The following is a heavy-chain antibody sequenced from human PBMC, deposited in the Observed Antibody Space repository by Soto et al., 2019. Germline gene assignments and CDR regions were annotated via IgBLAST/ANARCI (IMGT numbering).Heavy chain of an antibody. Sequence: VQLVESGGVVVQPGGSLRLSCAASGFTFDDYTMHWVRQAPGKGLEWVSLISWDGGSTYYADSVKGRFTISRDNSKNSLYLQMNSLRTEDTALYYCAKGGNYYDSSGYPPNGYFDLWGRGTLVTVSS. V-gene: IGHV3-43*01. CDR2: ISWDGGST. CDR1: GFTFDDYT. D-gene: IGHD3-22*01. CDR3: AKGGNYYDSSGYPPNGYFDL. J-gene: IGHJ2*01.